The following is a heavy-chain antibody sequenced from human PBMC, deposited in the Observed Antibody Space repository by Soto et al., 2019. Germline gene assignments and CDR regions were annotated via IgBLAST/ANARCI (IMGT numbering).Heavy chain of an antibody. V-gene: IGHV4-34*01. J-gene: IGHJ5*02. D-gene: IGHD6-6*01. Sequence: PSETLSLTCAVCGGSFSGYYWSWIRQPPGKGLEWIGEINHSGSTNYNPSLKSRVTISVDTSKNQFSLKLSSVTAADTAVYYCARGLKYSSSAGPNWFDPWGQGTLVTVSS. CDR3: ARGLKYSSSAGPNWFDP. CDR1: GGSFSGYY. CDR2: INHSGST.